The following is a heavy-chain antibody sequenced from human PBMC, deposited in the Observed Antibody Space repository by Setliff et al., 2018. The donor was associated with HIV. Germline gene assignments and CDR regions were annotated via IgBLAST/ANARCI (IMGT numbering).Heavy chain of an antibody. J-gene: IGHJ3*02. D-gene: IGHD2-2*01. CDR2: IRQDGSES. CDR3: ARGSCSTISCSLRVGNDAFDI. V-gene: IGHV3-7*03. CDR1: GFTFSSYW. Sequence: GSLRLSCAASGFTFSSYWMSWVRQAPGKGLEWVANIRQDGSESYYVDSVKGRFTISRDNARYSLYLQMNSLRAADTAVYYCARGSCSTISCSLRVGNDAFDIWGQGTMVTVSS.